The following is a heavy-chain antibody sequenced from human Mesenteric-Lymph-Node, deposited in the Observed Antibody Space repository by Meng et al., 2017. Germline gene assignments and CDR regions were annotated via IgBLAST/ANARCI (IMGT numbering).Heavy chain of an antibody. CDR1: GYRLTDYY. J-gene: IGHJ6*02. V-gene: IGHV1-2*06. D-gene: IGHD6-13*01. Sequence: ASVKVSCKASGYRLTDYYIHWVRQAPGQGLEWMGRINPNTDASKYAQKFQGRVTITTDESTSTAYMELSSLRSEDTAVYYCARCSGVVAAGAREYYYYGMDVWGQGTTVTVSS. CDR2: INPNTDAS. CDR3: ARCSGVVAAGAREYYYYGMDV.